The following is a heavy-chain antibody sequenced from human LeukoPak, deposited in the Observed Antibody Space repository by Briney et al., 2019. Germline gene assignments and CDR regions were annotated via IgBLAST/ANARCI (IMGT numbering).Heavy chain of an antibody. CDR1: GFIFSSYS. Sequence: GGSLRLSCAASGFIFSSYSMNWVRQAPGKGLEWVSYISRDSGTIYEADSVKGRFTISRDDARNSLFLQMNSLRAEDTATYYCAREDYYDSSAYPSRGFDYWGQGTLVTVSS. CDR2: ISRDSGTI. CDR3: AREDYYDSSAYPSRGFDY. D-gene: IGHD3-22*01. V-gene: IGHV3-48*01. J-gene: IGHJ4*02.